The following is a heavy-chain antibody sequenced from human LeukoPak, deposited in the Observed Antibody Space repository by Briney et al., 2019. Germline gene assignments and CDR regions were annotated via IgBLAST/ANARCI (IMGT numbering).Heavy chain of an antibody. CDR1: GGSSSGYY. D-gene: IGHD3-22*01. V-gene: IGHV4-34*01. CDR2: INHSGST. CDR3: ASLADYYDSSGYFLDY. Sequence: SETLSLTCAVYGGSSSGYYWSWIRQPPGKGLEWIGEINHSGSTNYNPSLKSRVTISVDTSKNQFSLKLSSVTAADTAVYYCASLADYYDSSGYFLDYWGQGTLVTVSS. J-gene: IGHJ4*02.